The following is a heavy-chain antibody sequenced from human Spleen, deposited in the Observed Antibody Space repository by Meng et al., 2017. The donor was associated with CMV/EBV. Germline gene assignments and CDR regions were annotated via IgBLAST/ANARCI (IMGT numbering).Heavy chain of an antibody. CDR3: AVRIAARQQMFDY. V-gene: IGHV4-34*01. CDR1: GTSFSDYS. Sequence: SETLSLTCAVYGTSFSDYSWTWIRQPPGKGLEWIGQINHSGSTNYNPSLRGRVTISVDTSKNQFSLKVRSVTAADTAVYYCAVRIAARQQMFDYWGQGTLVTVS. J-gene: IGHJ4*02. CDR2: INHSGST. D-gene: IGHD6-6*01.